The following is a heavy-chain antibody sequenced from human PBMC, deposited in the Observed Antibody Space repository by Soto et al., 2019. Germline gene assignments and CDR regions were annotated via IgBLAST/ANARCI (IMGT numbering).Heavy chain of an antibody. V-gene: IGHV1-2*02. J-gene: IGHJ6*02. CDR1: GYTFTGYY. D-gene: IGHD2-15*01. CDR3: ARSRGGIVVVVAGLGMDV. CDR2: INPNSGGT. Sequence: ASVKVSCKASGYTFTGYYMHWVRQAPGQGLEWMGWINPNSGGTNYAQKFQGRVTMTRDTSISTAYMELSRLRSDDTAVYYCARSRGGIVVVVAGLGMDVWGQGTTVTVS.